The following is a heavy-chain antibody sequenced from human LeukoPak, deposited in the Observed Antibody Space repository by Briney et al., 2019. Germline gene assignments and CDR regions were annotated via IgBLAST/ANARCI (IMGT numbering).Heavy chain of an antibody. D-gene: IGHD4-17*01. Sequence: GRSLRLSCAASGFTFSSYGMHWVRQAPGKGLEWVAVISYDGSNKYYADSVKGRFTISRDNSKNTLYLQMNSLRAEDTAVYYCAKVTEAGYGDETLDYWGQGTLVTVSS. CDR2: ISYDGSNK. J-gene: IGHJ4*02. CDR1: GFTFSSYG. V-gene: IGHV3-30*18. CDR3: AKVTEAGYGDETLDY.